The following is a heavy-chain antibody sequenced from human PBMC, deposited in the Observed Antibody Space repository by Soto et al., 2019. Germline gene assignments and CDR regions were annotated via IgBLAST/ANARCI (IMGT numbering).Heavy chain of an antibody. J-gene: IGHJ3*02. CDR1: GFTFSSYS. CDR3: AREGVVVVIRGGDAFDI. D-gene: IGHD3-22*01. V-gene: IGHV3-21*01. CDR2: ISSSSSYI. Sequence: AGGSLRLSCAASGFTFSSYSMNWVRQAPGKGLEWVSSISSSSSYIYYADSVKGRFTISRDNAKNSLYLQMNSLRAEDTAVYYCAREGVVVVIRGGDAFDIWGQGTMVTVSS.